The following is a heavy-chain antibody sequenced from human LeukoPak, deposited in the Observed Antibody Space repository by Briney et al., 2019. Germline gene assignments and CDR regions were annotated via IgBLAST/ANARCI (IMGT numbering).Heavy chain of an antibody. CDR3: ARDTFRWLQFRGGDYFDY. J-gene: IGHJ4*02. CDR2: ISSSGSTI. Sequence: GGSLRLSCAASGFTFSDYYMSWIRQAPGKGLEWVSYISSSGSTIYYADSVKGRFTISRDNAKNSLYLQMNSLRAEDTAVDYCARDTFRWLQFRGGDYFDYWGQGTLVTVSS. CDR1: GFTFSDYY. D-gene: IGHD5-24*01. V-gene: IGHV3-11*01.